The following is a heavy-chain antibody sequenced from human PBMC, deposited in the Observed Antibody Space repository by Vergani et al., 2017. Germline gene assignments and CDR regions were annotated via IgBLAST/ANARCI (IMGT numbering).Heavy chain of an antibody. Sequence: QVQLQQWGAGLLKPSETLSLTCAVYGGSFSGYYWSWIRQPPGKGLEWIGEINHSGSTNYNPSLKSRVTISVDTSKNKFYLKMSSVTAADTAVYYCARAGYDFWGGMDVWGKGRTVTVSS. CDR2: INHSGST. V-gene: IGHV4-34*01. CDR3: ARAGYDFWGGMDV. D-gene: IGHD3-3*01. CDR1: GGSFSGYY. J-gene: IGHJ6*04.